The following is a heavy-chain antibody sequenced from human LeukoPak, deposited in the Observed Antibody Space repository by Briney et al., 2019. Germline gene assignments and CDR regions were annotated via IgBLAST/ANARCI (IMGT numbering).Heavy chain of an antibody. V-gene: IGHV4-34*01. CDR2: INHSGST. J-gene: IGHJ6*03. CDR1: GGSFSGYY. CDR3: ARHYSYYYYMHV. Sequence: SETLSLTCAVYGGSFSGYYWSWIRQPPGKGLEWIGEINHSGSTNYNPSLKSRVTISVDTSKNQFSLKLSSVTAADTAVYYCARHYSYYYYMHVWGKGTTVTLSS.